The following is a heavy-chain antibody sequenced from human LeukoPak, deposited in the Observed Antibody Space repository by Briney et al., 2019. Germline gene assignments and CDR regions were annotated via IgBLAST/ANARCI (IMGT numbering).Heavy chain of an antibody. CDR3: AREYYDFWSGPDY. CDR2: IRSSSSYI. V-gene: IGHV3-21*01. Sequence: GGSLRLSWAASGFTFSSYSMNWVRQAPGKGLEWVSSIRSSSSYIYYADSVKGRFTISRDNAKNSLYLQMNSLRAEDTAVYYCAREYYDFWSGPDYWGQGTLVTVSS. D-gene: IGHD3-3*01. J-gene: IGHJ4*02. CDR1: GFTFSSYS.